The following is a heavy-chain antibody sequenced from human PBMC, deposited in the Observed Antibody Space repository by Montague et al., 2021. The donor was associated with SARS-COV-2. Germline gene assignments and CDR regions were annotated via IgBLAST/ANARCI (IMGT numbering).Heavy chain of an antibody. V-gene: IGHV3-7*01. J-gene: IGHJ5*02. CDR3: VRERAFYFASGTYSRNNWFDP. D-gene: IGHD3-10*01. CDR1: GFTMSSYW. Sequence: SRSLSLAASGFTMSSYWMRWVRQAPGKGLEWVAYIKQDGSEQYYVDSVRGRFTISKDNAKNSLYLQMNSLRVEDTAMYYCVRERAFYFASGTYSRNNWFDPWGQGTLVTVSS. CDR2: IKQDGSEQ.